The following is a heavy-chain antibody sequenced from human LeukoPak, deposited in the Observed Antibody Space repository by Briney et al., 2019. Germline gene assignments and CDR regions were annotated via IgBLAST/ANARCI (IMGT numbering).Heavy chain of an antibody. CDR3: ARGSDLVPDYNWFDP. J-gene: IGHJ5*02. V-gene: IGHV4-34*01. CDR1: GGSFSGYY. D-gene: IGHD2-2*01. Sequence: PSETLSLTCAVYGGSFSGYYWSWIRQPPGRGLEWIGEINHSGSTNYNPSLKSRVTISVDTSKNQFSLKLSSVTAADTAVYYCARGSDLVPDYNWFDPWGQGTLVTVSS. CDR2: INHSGST.